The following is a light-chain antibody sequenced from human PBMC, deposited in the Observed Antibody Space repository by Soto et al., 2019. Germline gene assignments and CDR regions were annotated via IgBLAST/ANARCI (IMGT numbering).Light chain of an antibody. CDR2: DVI. V-gene: IGLV2-8*01. CDR3: CSYTTSSTYV. CDR1: SSDVGAYNY. Sequence: QSALTQPPSASGSPGQTVAISCTGTSSDVGAYNYVSWYQQHPGKAPKLMIYDVIQRPSGVPARFSGSKSGNTASLTVSGLQPVDEADYYCCSYTTSSTYVFGTGTKLTVL. J-gene: IGLJ1*01.